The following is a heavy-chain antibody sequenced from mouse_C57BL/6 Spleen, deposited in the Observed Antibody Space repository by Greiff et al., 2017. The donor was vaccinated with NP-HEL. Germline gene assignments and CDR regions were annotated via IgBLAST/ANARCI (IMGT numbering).Heavy chain of an antibody. V-gene: IGHV5-4*01. CDR3: ARGGLGYYGTYFDY. CDR2: ISDGGSYT. CDR1: GFTFSSYA. D-gene: IGHD1-1*01. J-gene: IGHJ2*01. Sequence: EVQWVESGGGLVKPGGSLKLSCAASGFTFSSYAMSWVRQTPEKRLEWVATISDGGSYTYYPDNVKGRFTISRDNAKNNLYLQMSHLKSEDTAMYYCARGGLGYYGTYFDYWGQGTTLTVSS.